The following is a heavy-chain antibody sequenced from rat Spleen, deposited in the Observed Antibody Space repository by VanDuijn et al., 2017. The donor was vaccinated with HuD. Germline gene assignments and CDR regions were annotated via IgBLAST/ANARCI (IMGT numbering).Heavy chain of an antibody. Sequence: EVQLVESGGGLVQPGRSLKLSCAASGFTFSNYDMAWVRQAPKKGLEWVAYINYDGGRTYYRDSVKGRFTISRDNAKNTLYLQLDSLRAEDTATYYCVRQDTSGYSNWFAYWGQGTLVTVSS. V-gene: IGHV5-7*01. CDR2: INYDGGRT. J-gene: IGHJ3*01. D-gene: IGHD4-3*01. CDR1: GFTFSNYD. CDR3: VRQDTSGYSNWFAY.